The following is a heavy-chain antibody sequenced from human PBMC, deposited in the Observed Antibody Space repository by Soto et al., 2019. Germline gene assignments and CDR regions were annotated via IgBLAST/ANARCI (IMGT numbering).Heavy chain of an antibody. Sequence: SETLSLTCAVSGGSISSGGYSWSWIRQPPGKGLEWIGYMYHSGSTYYNPSLKGRFTISRDNSKNMLYLQMNSLRFEDTAVYFCAKDAAAAGTFDYWGQGTLVTVSS. CDR3: AKDAAAAGTFDY. D-gene: IGHD6-13*01. J-gene: IGHJ4*02. CDR1: GGSISSGGYS. V-gene: IGHV4-30-2*02. CDR2: MYHSGST.